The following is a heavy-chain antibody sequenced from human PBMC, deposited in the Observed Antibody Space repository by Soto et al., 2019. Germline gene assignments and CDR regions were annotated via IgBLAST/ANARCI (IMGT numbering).Heavy chain of an antibody. D-gene: IGHD3-22*01. Sequence: SVKVSCKASGGTFSSYTISLVRQAPGQGLEWMGRIIPILGIANYAQKFQGRVTITANKSTSTAYMELSSLRSEDTAVFYCARVEEGSYYYDSSGYIDYWGQGTLVTVSS. V-gene: IGHV1-69*02. CDR1: GGTFSSYT. CDR2: IIPILGIA. CDR3: ARVEEGSYYYDSSGYIDY. J-gene: IGHJ4*02.